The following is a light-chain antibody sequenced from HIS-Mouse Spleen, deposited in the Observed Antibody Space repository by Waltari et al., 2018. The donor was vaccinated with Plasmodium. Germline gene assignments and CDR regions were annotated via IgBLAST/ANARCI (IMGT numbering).Light chain of an antibody. CDR2: KAS. Sequence: EIQMTQSPSTLPAPVEDRVPFPCRASQSISSWLAWYQQKPGKSPKLLIYKASSLESGVPSRFSGSGSGTEFTLTISSLQPDDFATYYCQQYNSYSGTFGQGTKLEIK. V-gene: IGKV1-5*03. CDR1: QSISSW. J-gene: IGKJ2*01. CDR3: QQYNSYSGT.